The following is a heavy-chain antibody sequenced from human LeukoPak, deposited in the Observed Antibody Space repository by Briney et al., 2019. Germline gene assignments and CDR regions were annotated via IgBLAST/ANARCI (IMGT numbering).Heavy chain of an antibody. CDR1: GGSISSYY. J-gene: IGHJ5*02. CDR2: IYTSGST. Sequence: SETLSLTCTVSGGSISSYYWSWIRQPAGKGLEWIGRIYTSGSTNYNPSLKSRVTISVDTSKNQFSLKLSSVTAADTAVYYCAREPRGVACMNWFDPWRQGTLVTVSS. D-gene: IGHD6-19*01. CDR3: AREPRGVACMNWFDP. V-gene: IGHV4-4*07.